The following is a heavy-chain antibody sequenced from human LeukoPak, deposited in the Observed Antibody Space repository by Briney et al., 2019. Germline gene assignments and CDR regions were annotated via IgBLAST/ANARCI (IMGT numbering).Heavy chain of an antibody. V-gene: IGHV4-61*02. CDR2: IYTSGST. CDR3: AREGRYFDWFDY. Sequence: SQTLSLTCTVSGGSISSGSYYWSWIRQPAGKGLEWIGRIYTSGSTNYNPSLKSRVTISVDTSMNQFSLKLSSVTAADTAVYYCAREGRYFDWFDYWGQGTLVTVSS. CDR1: GGSISSGSYY. D-gene: IGHD3-9*01. J-gene: IGHJ4*02.